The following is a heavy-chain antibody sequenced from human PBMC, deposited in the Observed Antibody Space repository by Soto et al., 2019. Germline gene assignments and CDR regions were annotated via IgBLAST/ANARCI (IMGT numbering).Heavy chain of an antibody. J-gene: IGHJ5*02. CDR2: IYYSGST. CDR3: ARHTWGRQRGWFDP. Sequence: QLQLQESGPGLVKPSETLSLTCTVSGGSISSSSYYWGWIRQPLGKGLEWIGSIYYSGSTYYNPSLTSRVTISVDTSKNQFSLKLSSVTAADTAVYYCARHTWGRQRGWFDPWGQGTLVTVSS. D-gene: IGHD2-2*01. V-gene: IGHV4-39*01. CDR1: GGSISSSSYY.